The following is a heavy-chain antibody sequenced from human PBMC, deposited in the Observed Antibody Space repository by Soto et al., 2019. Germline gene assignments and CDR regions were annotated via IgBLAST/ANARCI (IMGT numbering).Heavy chain of an antibody. CDR3: ARGRYGDY. V-gene: IGHV1-18*01. CDR1: GYAFTTYG. D-gene: IGHD1-1*01. J-gene: IGHJ4*02. Sequence: QVHLVQSGAEVKKPGASVKVSCKGSGYAFTTYGITWVRQAPGQGLEWMGWISAHNGNTNYAQKLXGXVXXTRDTSTSTAYMELRSLRSDDTAVYYCARGRYGDYWRQGALVTVSS. CDR2: ISAHNGNT.